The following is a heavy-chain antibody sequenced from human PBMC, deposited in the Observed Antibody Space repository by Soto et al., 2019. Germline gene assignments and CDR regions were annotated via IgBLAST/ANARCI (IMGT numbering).Heavy chain of an antibody. V-gene: IGHV4-59*01. J-gene: IGHJ4*02. CDR2: IFHSLGA. CDR1: GGSTTSDY. Sequence: SETLSLTCTVSGGSTTSDYWSWIRQPPGKGLGWLGYIFHSLGAKYTPSLGSRGTISLDTSKNQLSLSLRSVTAADTAIYFCVRDLNGSGDYWGQGTLVTVSS. CDR3: VRDLNGSGDY. D-gene: IGHD3-10*01.